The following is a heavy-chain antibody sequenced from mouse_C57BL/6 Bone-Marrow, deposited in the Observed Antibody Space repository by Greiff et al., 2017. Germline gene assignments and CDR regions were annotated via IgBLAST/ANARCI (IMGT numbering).Heavy chain of an antibody. CDR3: KRLLWDEGYYFDD. CDR2: IDPETGGT. J-gene: IGHJ2*01. V-gene: IGHV1-15*01. D-gene: IGHD4-1*01. Sequence: QVQLQQSGAELVRPGASVTLSCKASGYTFTDYEMHWVKQTPVHGLEWIGAIDPETGGTAYNQKFKGKAILTADKSSSTAYMELRSLTYEDSAVYYCKRLLWDEGYYFDDWGKGTTLTVSS. CDR1: GYTFTDYE.